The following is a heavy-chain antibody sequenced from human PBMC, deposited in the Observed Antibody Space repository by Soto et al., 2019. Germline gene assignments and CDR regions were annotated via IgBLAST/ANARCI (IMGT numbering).Heavy chain of an antibody. CDR2: IRTISSAI. D-gene: IGHD2-15*01. J-gene: IGHJ4*02. Sequence: GGSLRLSCAVSGFTFSDYPMNWVRQAPGKGLEWVSSIRTISSAIYFADSVRGRFTISRDNARNSLYLQMTSLRDEDTAVYYCASETPSFVSSGPGTLVTVS. V-gene: IGHV3-48*02. CDR1: GFTFSDYP. CDR3: ASETPSFVS.